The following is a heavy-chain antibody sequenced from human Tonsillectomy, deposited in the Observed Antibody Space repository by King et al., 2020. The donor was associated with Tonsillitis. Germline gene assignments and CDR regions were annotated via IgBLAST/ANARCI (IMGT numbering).Heavy chain of an antibody. CDR1: GFTFSNFS. CDR2: MSNGGSYI. D-gene: IGHD2-21*02. J-gene: IGHJ2*01. V-gene: IGHV3-21*01. CDR3: AREGVTNWYFDL. Sequence: VQLVESGGGLVKPGGSLRLSFAASGFTFSNFSMNWVRQAPGKGLEWVSSMSNGGSYIYYADSVKGRFTISRDNAKNSLYLQMNSLRAEDTAVYYCAREGVTNWYFDLWGRGTLVTVSS.